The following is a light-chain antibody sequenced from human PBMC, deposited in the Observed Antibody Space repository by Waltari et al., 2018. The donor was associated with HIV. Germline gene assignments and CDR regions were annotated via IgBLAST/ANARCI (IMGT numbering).Light chain of an antibody. V-gene: IGLV2-8*01. CDR3: SSSRV. CDR1: SSDVGGYNY. CDR2: EVS. J-gene: IGLJ3*02. Sequence: CTGTSSDVGGYNYVSWYQQHPGKAPKLMLYEVSKRPSGVPDRFAGSKSGNAASLTVSGLQAEDEADYYCSSSRVFGGGTKLTVL.